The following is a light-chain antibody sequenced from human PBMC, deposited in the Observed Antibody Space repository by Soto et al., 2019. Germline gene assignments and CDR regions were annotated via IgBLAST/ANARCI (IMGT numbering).Light chain of an antibody. CDR1: QSVSSD. CDR2: GAS. Sequence: EIVMTHPQATLSVSPGERATLSCRASQSVSSDLAWYHQKPGQAPRLLIYGASTRATGIPARFSGSGSGTEFTLTINSLQSKDCAVYYCHQYENWPKTFGQGTRLEI. CDR3: HQYENWPKT. J-gene: IGKJ5*01. V-gene: IGKV3-15*01.